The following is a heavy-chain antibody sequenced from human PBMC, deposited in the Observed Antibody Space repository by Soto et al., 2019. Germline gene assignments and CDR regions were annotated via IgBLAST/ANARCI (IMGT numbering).Heavy chain of an antibody. CDR1: GYTFTSYG. CDR2: ISAYNGNT. CDR3: ARDESEYSSGWSYYYYYGMDV. D-gene: IGHD6-19*01. V-gene: IGHV1-18*04. Sequence: QVQLVQSGAEVKKPGASVKVSCKASGYTFTSYGISWVRQAPGQGLEWMGWISAYNGNTNYAQKHQGRVTMTTDTSTSTAYMELRSLRSDDTAVYYCARDESEYSSGWSYYYYYGMDVWGQGTTVTVSS. J-gene: IGHJ6*02.